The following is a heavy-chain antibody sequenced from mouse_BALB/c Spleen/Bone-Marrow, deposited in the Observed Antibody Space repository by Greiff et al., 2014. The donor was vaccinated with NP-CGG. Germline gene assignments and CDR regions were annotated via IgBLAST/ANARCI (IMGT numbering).Heavy chain of an antibody. CDR2: ISSGGST. D-gene: IGHD2-10*02. V-gene: IGHV5-6-5*01. J-gene: IGHJ3*01. Sequence: EVILVESGGGLVKPGGSLKLSCAASGFTFSSYAMSWVRQTPEKRPEWVASISSGGSTYYPDSVKGRFTISRDNARNILYLQMSSLRSEDTAMYYCAKRGAYGNFWFAYWGQGTLVTVSA. CDR1: GFTFSSYA. CDR3: AKRGAYGNFWFAY.